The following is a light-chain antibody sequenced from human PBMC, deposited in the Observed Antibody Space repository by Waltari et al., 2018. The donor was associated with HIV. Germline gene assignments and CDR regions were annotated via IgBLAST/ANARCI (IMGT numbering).Light chain of an antibody. Sequence: DIQLTQSPSFLSASVGDRVTITCRASQDMSSYVAWYQQKPGQAPKLLIYGASTLQNGVPPRFSGSGSGIEYTLTIRSLQPDDFATYYCQHLNNYPLFTFGPGTKV. CDR3: QHLNNYPLFT. CDR2: GAS. V-gene: IGKV1-9*01. J-gene: IGKJ3*01. CDR1: QDMSSY.